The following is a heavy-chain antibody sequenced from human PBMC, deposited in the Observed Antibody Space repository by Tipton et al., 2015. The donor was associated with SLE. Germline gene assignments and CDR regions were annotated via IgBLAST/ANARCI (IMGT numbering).Heavy chain of an antibody. CDR2: IYSGGST. V-gene: IGHV3-53*01. CDR1: GFTFSSYS. Sequence: SLRLSCAASGFTFSSYSMNWVRQAPGKGLEWVSVIYSGGSTYYADSVKGRFTISRDNSKNTLYLQMNSLRAEDTAVYYCAKGLGSLNYWGHGTLVTVSS. D-gene: IGHD3-10*01. CDR3: AKGLGSLNY. J-gene: IGHJ4*01.